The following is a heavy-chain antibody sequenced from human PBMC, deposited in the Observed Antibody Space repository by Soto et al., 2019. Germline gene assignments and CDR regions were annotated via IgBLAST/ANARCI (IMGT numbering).Heavy chain of an antibody. V-gene: IGHV4-59*01. J-gene: IGHJ5*02. Sequence: QVQLQESGPGLVKPSETLSLTCTVSGGSISSYYWSWIRQPPGKGLEWIGYIYYSGSTNYNPSLKSRVTISVDTSKNQFSLKLSYVTAADTAVYYGATSKMVRGLSWFDPWGQGTLVTVSS. CDR3: ATSKMVRGLSWFDP. CDR2: IYYSGST. D-gene: IGHD3-10*01. CDR1: GGSISSYY.